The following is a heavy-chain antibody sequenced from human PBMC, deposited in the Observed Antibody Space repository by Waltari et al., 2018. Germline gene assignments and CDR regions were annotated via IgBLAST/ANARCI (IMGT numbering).Heavy chain of an antibody. CDR2: IKGDGSQK. CDR1: GFTFSTYW. CDR3: ARDPHYSNFDY. Sequence: EVHLVESGGGLVQPGGSLRLSCAASGFTFSTYWRTWVRQAPGKGLEWLANIKGDGSQKSYVDSVKGRFTISRDTANNSLYLQMNSLRAEDTAVYYCARDPHYSNFDYWGQGTLVTVSS. J-gene: IGHJ4*02. V-gene: IGHV3-7*01. D-gene: IGHD4-4*01.